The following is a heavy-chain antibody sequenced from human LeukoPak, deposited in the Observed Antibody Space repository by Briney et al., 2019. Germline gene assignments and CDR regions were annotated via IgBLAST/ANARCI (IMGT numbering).Heavy chain of an antibody. J-gene: IGHJ4*02. CDR1: GYTFINYG. CDR3: ARDTGSGSAWSGGADY. D-gene: IGHD6-19*01. V-gene: IGHV1-18*01. CDR2: ISAYNGNT. Sequence: ASVKVSCKASGYTFINYGVSWVRQAPGQGLEWMGWISAYNGNTNYAQKLQGRVTVTTDTSTNTAYMALRGLRSDDTAVYYCARDTGSGSAWSGGADYWGQGTLVTVSS.